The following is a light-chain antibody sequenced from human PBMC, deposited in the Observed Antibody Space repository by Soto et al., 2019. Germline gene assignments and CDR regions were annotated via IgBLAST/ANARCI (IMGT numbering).Light chain of an antibody. CDR2: GAS. CDR1: QDIRND. J-gene: IGKJ1*01. Sequence: MTQSPSSLSASVGDRVTITCRTSQDIRNDVSWYQQKPGQAPRLLIYGASTRATGIPARFSGSGSGTEFTLTISSLQSEDFAVYYCQQYNNWPPTFGQGTKVEIK. V-gene: IGKV3-15*01. CDR3: QQYNNWPPT.